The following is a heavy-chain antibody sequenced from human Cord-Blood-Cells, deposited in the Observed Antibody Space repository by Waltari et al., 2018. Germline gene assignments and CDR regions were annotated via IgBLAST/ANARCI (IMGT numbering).Heavy chain of an antibody. CDR2: IKQDGSEK. V-gene: IGHV3-7*01. CDR1: GFTFSGYG. J-gene: IGHJ4*02. CDR3: ARGYYDSSGYYYY. D-gene: IGHD3-22*01. Sequence: EVQLVESGGGLVQPGGSLRLSCAASGFTFSGYGMHWVRQAPGKGLEWVANIKQDGSEKYYVDSVKGRFTISRDNAKNSLYLQMNSLRAEDTAVYYCARGYYDSSGYYYYWGQGTLVTVSS.